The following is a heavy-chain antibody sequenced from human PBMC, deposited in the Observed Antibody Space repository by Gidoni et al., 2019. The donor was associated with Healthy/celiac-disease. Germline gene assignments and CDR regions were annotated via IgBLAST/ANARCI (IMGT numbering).Heavy chain of an antibody. D-gene: IGHD3-22*01. Sequence: EVQLLESGGGLVQPGGSLSLSCAASGFTFSSSAMSWVRQAPGKGLEWVSAISGSGGSTYYADSVKGRFTISRDNSKNTLYLQMNSLRAEDTAVYYCAKDRAGDYYDSSGYYSRWGQGTLVTVSS. CDR2: ISGSGGST. V-gene: IGHV3-23*01. CDR3: AKDRAGDYYDSSGYYSR. J-gene: IGHJ4*02. CDR1: GFTFSSSA.